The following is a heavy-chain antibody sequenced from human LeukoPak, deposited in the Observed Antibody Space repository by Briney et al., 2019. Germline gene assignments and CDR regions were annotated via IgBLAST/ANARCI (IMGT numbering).Heavy chain of an antibody. V-gene: IGHV3-21*01. Sequence: GGSLRLSCAASGFTFSSCWMHWVRQAPGKGLEWVSSISSSSSYIYYADSVKGRFTISRDNAKNSLYLQMNSLRADDTAVYYCARDGVGYCSGGSCYSNGMDVRGQGTTVTVSS. J-gene: IGHJ6*02. CDR2: ISSSSSYI. CDR3: ARDGVGYCSGGSCYSNGMDV. D-gene: IGHD2-15*01. CDR1: GFTFSSCW.